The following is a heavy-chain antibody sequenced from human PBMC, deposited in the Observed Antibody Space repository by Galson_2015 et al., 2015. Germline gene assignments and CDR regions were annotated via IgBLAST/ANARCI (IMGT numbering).Heavy chain of an antibody. V-gene: IGHV3-21*01. CDR2: ISSSSSYI. Sequence: SLRLSCAASGFTFSSYSMNWVRQAPGKGLEWVSSISSSSSYIYYADSVKGRFTISRDNAKNSLYLQMNSLRAEDTAVYYCARVTIFDYYFDYWGQGTLVTVSS. D-gene: IGHD3-3*01. J-gene: IGHJ4*02. CDR1: GFTFSSYS. CDR3: ARVTIFDYYFDY.